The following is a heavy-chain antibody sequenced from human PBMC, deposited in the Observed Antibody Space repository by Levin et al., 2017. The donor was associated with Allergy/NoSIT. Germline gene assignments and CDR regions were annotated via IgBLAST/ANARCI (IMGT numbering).Heavy chain of an antibody. CDR3: ARGPLPGYCSGSSCRYYYYYMSV. V-gene: IGHV4-34*01. CDR1: GGSFSDFY. CDR2: INHSGST. Sequence: SETLSLTCAVYGGSFSDFYWSWIRQPPGKGLEWIGEINHSGSTNYNPSLKSRVTISVDTSKKQFSLKLSSVTAADTAVYYCARGPLPGYCSGSSCRYYYYYMSVWGRGTTVTVSS. D-gene: IGHD2-15*01. J-gene: IGHJ6*03.